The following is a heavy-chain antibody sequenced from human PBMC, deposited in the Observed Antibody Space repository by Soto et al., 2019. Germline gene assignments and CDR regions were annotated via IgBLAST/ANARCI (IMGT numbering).Heavy chain of an antibody. CDR3: PGMGCSGGSCYLAY. D-gene: IGHD2-15*01. V-gene: IGHV3-23*01. Sequence: EVQLLESGGGLVQPGGSLRLSCAASGFTFSSYAMTWVRQAPGKGLEWVSAISGSGGSTYYADSVKGRFTISRDNSKNTLYMQMNSLRAEDTAVYYCPGMGCSGGSCYLAYWGQGTLVTVSS. CDR2: ISGSGGST. CDR1: GFTFSSYA. J-gene: IGHJ4*02.